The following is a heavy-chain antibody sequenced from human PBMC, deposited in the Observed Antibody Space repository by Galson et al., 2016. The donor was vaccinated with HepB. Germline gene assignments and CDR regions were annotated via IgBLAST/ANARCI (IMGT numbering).Heavy chain of an antibody. Sequence: QSGAEVKKPGESLKISCQAFGYRSTNYWIGWVRQMPGTGLEWLGLIYFGGFETRYSPSFQGRVIVSADRSINTAYLQWGSLGASDTAIYYCAGATHGNTWFDYWGQGTQVTVSS. V-gene: IGHV5-51*01. CDR3: AGATHGNTWFDY. CDR2: IYFGGFET. D-gene: IGHD4/OR15-4a*01. CDR1: GYRSTNYW. J-gene: IGHJ4*02.